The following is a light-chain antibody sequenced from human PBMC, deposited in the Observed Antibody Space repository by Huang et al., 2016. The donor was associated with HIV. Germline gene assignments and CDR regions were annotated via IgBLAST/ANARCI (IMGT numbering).Light chain of an antibody. V-gene: IGKV4-1*01. Sequence: IVMTQSPDSLAVSLGERATINCKSSQSLLSSAVNLNYLVWYQQRPGQAPKLIVSWASTRESGVPDRFTGSGSGTDFTLTISSLQAEDVAVYFCQQCYSAPLTFGGGTKVEIK. CDR2: WAS. J-gene: IGKJ4*01. CDR3: QQCYSAPLT. CDR1: QSLLSSAVNLNY.